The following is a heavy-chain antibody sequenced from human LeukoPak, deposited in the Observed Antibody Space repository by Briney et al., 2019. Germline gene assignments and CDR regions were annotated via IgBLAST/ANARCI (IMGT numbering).Heavy chain of an antibody. Sequence: GGSLRLSCAASGFTFSSYGMHWVRQAPGKGLEWVAVISYDGSNKYYADSVKGRFTISRDNSKNTLYLQMNSLRAEDTAVYYCAKLRIAVAGTKHYYFDYWGQGTLVTVSS. CDR1: GFTFSSYG. V-gene: IGHV3-30*18. D-gene: IGHD6-19*01. J-gene: IGHJ4*02. CDR3: AKLRIAVAGTKHYYFDY. CDR2: ISYDGSNK.